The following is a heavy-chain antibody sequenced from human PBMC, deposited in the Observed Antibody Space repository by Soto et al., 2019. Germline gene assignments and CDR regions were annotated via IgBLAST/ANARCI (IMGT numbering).Heavy chain of an antibody. D-gene: IGHD6-13*01. CDR1: GFTFSNAW. CDR3: TTDIEYSSRHDAIDI. V-gene: IGHV3-15*01. J-gene: IGHJ3*02. CDR2: IKSKTDGGTT. Sequence: GGSLRLSCAASGFTFSNAWMSWVRQAPGKGLEWVGRIKSKTDGGTTDYAAPVKGRFTISRDDSKNTLYLQMNSLKTEDTAVYYCTTDIEYSSRHDAIDIWGQGTMVNV.